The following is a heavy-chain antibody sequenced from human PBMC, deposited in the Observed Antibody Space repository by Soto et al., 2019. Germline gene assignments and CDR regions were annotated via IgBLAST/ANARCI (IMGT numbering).Heavy chain of an antibody. J-gene: IGHJ4*02. CDR3: TKDRIGSSGYYSGIQFDY. CDR2: ISYDGRNK. V-gene: IGHV3-30*18. CDR1: GFTFSSYG. Sequence: QVQLVESGGGVVQPGRSLRLSCAASGFTFSSYGMHWVRQAPGKGLEWVAGISYDGRNKYYADSVKGRFTISRDNSKNTLYLQMNSLRAEDTAVYYCTKDRIGSSGYYSGIQFDYWGQGTLVTVSS. D-gene: IGHD3-22*01.